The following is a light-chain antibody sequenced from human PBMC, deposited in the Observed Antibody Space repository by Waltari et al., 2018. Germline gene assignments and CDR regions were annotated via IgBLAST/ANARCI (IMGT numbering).Light chain of an antibody. CDR2: DAS. J-gene: IGKJ4*01. CDR3: QQRTNWPSLT. Sequence: EIVLTPSPATLSLSPGESATLSCRASQSVGSYLAWYQHRPGQAPSLLIYDASTRATGIPARFSGSGSGTDFTLTISSLEPEDFAVYYCQQRTNWPSLTFGGGTKVEIK. V-gene: IGKV3-11*01. CDR1: QSVGSY.